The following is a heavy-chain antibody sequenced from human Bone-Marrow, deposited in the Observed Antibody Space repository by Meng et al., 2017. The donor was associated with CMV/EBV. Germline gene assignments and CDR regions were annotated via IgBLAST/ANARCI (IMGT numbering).Heavy chain of an antibody. CDR1: FTFSSYA. D-gene: IGHD6-19*01. V-gene: IGHV3-30-3*01. CDR2: ISYDGSNK. Sequence: FTFSSYAMPWVRQAPGKGLEWVAVISYDGSNKYYADSVKGQFTISRDNSKNTLYLQVSTLRAEDTAVYYCARAPQQLGIAVAGGPDYWGQGTLVTVSS. J-gene: IGHJ4*02. CDR3: ARAPQQLGIAVAGGPDY.